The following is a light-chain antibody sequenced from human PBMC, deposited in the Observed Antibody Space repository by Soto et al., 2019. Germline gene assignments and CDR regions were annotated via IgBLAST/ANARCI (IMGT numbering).Light chain of an antibody. CDR3: CSYAGSSTVV. CDR2: EAS. V-gene: IGLV2-23*01. Sequence: QSVLTQPASVSGPPRQSITISCTGTDRDVGRYNLVSWYQQHPGKAPKLMIYEASKRPSGISSRFSGSKSDNTAYLTISGLQADDEADYYCCSYAGSSTVVFGRGTKVTVL. J-gene: IGLJ2*01. CDR1: DRDVGRYNL.